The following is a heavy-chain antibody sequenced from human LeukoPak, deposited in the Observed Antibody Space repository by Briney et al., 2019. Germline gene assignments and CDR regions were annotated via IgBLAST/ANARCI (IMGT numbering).Heavy chain of an antibody. CDR1: GFTFSSYA. J-gene: IGHJ5*02. V-gene: IGHV3-30*02. Sequence: GGSLRLSCAASGFTFSSYAMSWVRQAPGKGLEWVAFIRYDGSNKYYADSVKGRFTISRDNSKNTLYLQMNSLRAEDTAVYYCAGQWLDADNWFDPWGQGTLVTVSS. CDR3: AGQWLDADNWFDP. CDR2: IRYDGSNK. D-gene: IGHD6-19*01.